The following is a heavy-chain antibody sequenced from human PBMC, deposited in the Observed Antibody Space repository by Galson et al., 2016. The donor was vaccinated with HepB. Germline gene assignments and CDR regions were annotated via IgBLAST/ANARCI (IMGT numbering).Heavy chain of an antibody. Sequence: SVKVSCKASGFTFTDYYLHWVRQAPGQGLEWMGWINPNSGGTNFAQKFQGRVAMTREKAISAAYLGLSRLTSDDTAVYYCARGPLLLDYYHTSSRDYYFRLWGRGTLVTVSS. CDR3: ARGPLLLDYYHTSSRDYYFRL. CDR2: INPNSGGT. D-gene: IGHD3-10*01. J-gene: IGHJ2*01. CDR1: GFTFTDYY. V-gene: IGHV1-2*02.